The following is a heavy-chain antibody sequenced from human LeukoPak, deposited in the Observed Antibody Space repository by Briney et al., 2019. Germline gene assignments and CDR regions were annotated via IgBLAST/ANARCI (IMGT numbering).Heavy chain of an antibody. J-gene: IGHJ4*02. D-gene: IGHD3-3*02. CDR1: GSTFSSYA. V-gene: IGHV3-30*09. CDR3: ASLAFSSFDY. Sequence: GGSLRLSCAASGSTFSSYAMHWVRQAPGKGLEWVAVISYDGSNKYYADSVKGRFAISRDNSKNTLYLQMNSLRAEDTAVYYCASLAFSSFDYWGQGTLVTVSS. CDR2: ISYDGSNK.